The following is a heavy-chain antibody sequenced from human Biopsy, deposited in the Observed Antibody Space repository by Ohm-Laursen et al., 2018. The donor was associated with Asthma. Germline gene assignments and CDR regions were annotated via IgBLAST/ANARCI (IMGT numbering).Heavy chain of an antibody. Sequence: LRLSCAASGFTLSDYYISWTRQAPGKGLEWVAVISYDGNHKFYEDSVKGRFTISRDNSKNTLYLQMNSLRTEDTAVYYCAKRRGYSGHDNDYWGQGTLVIVSS. D-gene: IGHD5-12*01. CDR2: ISYDGNHK. J-gene: IGHJ4*02. CDR3: AKRRGYSGHDNDY. V-gene: IGHV3-30*18. CDR1: GFTLSDYY.